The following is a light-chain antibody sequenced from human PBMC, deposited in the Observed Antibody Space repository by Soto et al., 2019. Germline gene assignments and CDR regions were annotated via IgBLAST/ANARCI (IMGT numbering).Light chain of an antibody. V-gene: IGLV2-11*01. CDR2: DVS. J-gene: IGLJ1*01. CDR1: SSDVGGYNY. CDR3: GSYAGSYV. Sequence: QSALTQPRSVSGSPGQSVTISCTGTSSDVGGYNYVSWYQQHPGKAPKLMIYDVSKRPSGVPDRFSGSKSGNTASLTISGLQAEYEADYYCGSYAGSYVFGTGTKLTVL.